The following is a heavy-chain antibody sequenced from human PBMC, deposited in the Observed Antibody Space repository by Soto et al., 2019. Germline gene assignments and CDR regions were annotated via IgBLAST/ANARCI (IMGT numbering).Heavy chain of an antibody. CDR3: AREGPRNGTYLFDY. J-gene: IGHJ4*02. V-gene: IGHV3-11*01. CDR1: RFTFSDYS. Sequence: QVQLVESGGGLVKPGGSLRLSCAASRFTFSDYSMSWIRQAPGRGPEWVSYISTSGSTIFYADSVKGRFTISRDNTMSSLYLQMNSLRVEDAAIYYCAREGPRNGTYLFDYWGQGTLVTVSS. CDR2: ISTSGSTI.